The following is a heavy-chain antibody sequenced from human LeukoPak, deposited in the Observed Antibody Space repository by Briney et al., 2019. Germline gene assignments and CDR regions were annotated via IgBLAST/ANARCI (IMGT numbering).Heavy chain of an antibody. Sequence: GESPKTFLYGSGSRFTSYLVGWVRPMPGKGLEWMGIINPGDSDTRYSPSFQGQVTISADKSISTAYLQWSSLKASDIAMSYCARSADDGDLYYMDVWGKGTTVTVSS. J-gene: IGHJ6*03. D-gene: IGHD4-17*01. V-gene: IGHV5-51*01. CDR2: INPGDSDT. CDR3: ARSADDGDLYYMDV. CDR1: GSRFTSYL.